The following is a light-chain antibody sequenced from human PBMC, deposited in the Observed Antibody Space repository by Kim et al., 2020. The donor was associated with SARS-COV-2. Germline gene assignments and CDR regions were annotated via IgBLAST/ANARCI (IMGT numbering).Light chain of an antibody. CDR1: SSNIGNNY. J-gene: IGLJ2*01. CDR3: GTWDSSLSGVV. V-gene: IGLV1-51*01. CDR2: DNN. Sequence: GQKVTLSCSGSSSNIGNNYVSWYQPLPGTAPKLLIYDNNKRPSGIPDRFSGSKSGTSATLGITGLQTGDEADYYCGTWDSSLSGVVFGGGTQLTVL.